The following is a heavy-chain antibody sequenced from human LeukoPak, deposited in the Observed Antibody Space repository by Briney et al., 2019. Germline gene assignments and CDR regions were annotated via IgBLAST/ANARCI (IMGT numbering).Heavy chain of an antibody. CDR1: GGTFSTYA. Sequence: ASVNVSCKASGGTFSTYAMSWVRQAPGQGLEWVGWISAYNGNTNYAQKLQGRVTMTTDTATSTAYMELRSLRSDDTAVYYCARSPTAAAGVFDYWGQGTLVTVSS. V-gene: IGHV1-18*01. D-gene: IGHD6-13*01. J-gene: IGHJ4*02. CDR2: ISAYNGNT. CDR3: ARSPTAAAGVFDY.